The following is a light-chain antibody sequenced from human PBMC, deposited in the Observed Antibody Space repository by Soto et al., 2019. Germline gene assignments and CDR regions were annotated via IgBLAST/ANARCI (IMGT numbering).Light chain of an antibody. CDR1: SSDVGGYNY. Sequence: QSALTQPASVSGSPGQSITISCTGTSSDVGGYNYVSWYQQHPGKAPKLMIYEVSNRPSEVSGRFSGSKSGSTASLTISGLXAEDEADYYCSSYTSSSTFYVFGTGTKVTVL. CDR2: EVS. J-gene: IGLJ1*01. CDR3: SSYTSSSTFYV. V-gene: IGLV2-14*01.